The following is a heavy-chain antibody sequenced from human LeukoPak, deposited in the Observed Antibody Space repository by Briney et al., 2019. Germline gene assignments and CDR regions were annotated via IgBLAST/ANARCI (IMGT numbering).Heavy chain of an antibody. D-gene: IGHD3-22*01. V-gene: IGHV4-39*07. J-gene: IGHJ4*02. CDR3: ARAILLDYYDSSGYPHFDY. CDR2: IYYSGST. CDR1: GGSISSSSYY. Sequence: PSETLSLTCTVSGGSISSSSYYWGWIRQPPGKGLEWIGSIYYSGSTYYNPSLKSRVTISVDTSKNQFSLKLSSVTAADTAVYYCARAILLDYYDSSGYPHFDYWGQGTLVTVSS.